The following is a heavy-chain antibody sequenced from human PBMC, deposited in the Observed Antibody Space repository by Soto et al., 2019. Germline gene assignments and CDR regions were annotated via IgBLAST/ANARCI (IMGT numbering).Heavy chain of an antibody. CDR3: VRVVAIPGYPDN. D-gene: IGHD5-12*01. CDR1: GGTFSSYA. Sequence: QVQLVQSGAEVRQPASSVKVSCKTSGGTFSSYAISWVRQAPGQGLEWMGGIVPIVDTSTYAQKFQGRVTITADESTRTVSMELSSLRSDDTAVYYCVRVVAIPGYPDNWGQGTLVTVSS. V-gene: IGHV1-69*12. J-gene: IGHJ4*02. CDR2: IVPIVDTS.